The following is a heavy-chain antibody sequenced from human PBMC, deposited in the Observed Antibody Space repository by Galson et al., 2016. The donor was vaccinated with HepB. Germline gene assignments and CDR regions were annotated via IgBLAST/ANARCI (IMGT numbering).Heavy chain of an antibody. J-gene: IGHJ1*01. CDR1: GGTFSSDA. CDR3: ASDVVEYFQH. V-gene: IGHV1-69*01. Sequence: SCKASGGTFSSDALSWVRQAPGQGLEWLGGIIPIFGTANYAQKFQDRVTITADESTSTVYMELSSLRSEDTAIYYCASDVVEYFQHWGQGTLVIVSS. CDR2: IIPIFGTA.